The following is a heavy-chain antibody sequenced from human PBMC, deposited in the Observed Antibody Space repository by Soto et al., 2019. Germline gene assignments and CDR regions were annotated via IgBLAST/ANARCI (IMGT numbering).Heavy chain of an antibody. J-gene: IGHJ4*02. CDR1: GGSISSGGYY. D-gene: IGHD3-10*01. CDR3: ARRSFARRFGVVEYYFDY. V-gene: IGHV4-31*03. CDR2: IYYSGST. Sequence: SETLSLTCTVSGGSISSGGYYWSWIRQHPGKGLEWIGHIYYSGSTYYNPSLKSRVTISVDTSKNQFSLKLSSVTAADTAVYYCARRSFARRFGVVEYYFDYSGQGTLVTVSS.